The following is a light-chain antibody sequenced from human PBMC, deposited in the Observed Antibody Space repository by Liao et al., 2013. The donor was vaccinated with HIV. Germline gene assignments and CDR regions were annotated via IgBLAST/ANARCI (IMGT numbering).Light chain of an antibody. V-gene: IGLV3-21*01. CDR3: QAWDSSSYV. CDR1: NIGSKN. CDR2: YGS. Sequence: YELTQPPSVSVAPGKTARITCGGNNIGSKNVHWYQQKPGQAPVLVMYYGSDRPSGIPERFSGSNSGNTATLTISGTQAMDEADYYCQAWDSSSYVFGTGTKVTVL. J-gene: IGLJ1*01.